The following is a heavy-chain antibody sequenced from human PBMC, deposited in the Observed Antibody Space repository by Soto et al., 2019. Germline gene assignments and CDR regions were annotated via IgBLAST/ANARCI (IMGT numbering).Heavy chain of an antibody. CDR1: GYNFTSYG. V-gene: IGHV1-18*04. CDR3: ARQLYVLPAISDYGMNV. CDR2: ISAYNGNT. Sequence: ASEKFSCKASGYNFTSYGISWVRQAPGPGLEWMGWISAYNGNTNYAQKLQGRVTMTTDASTSTAYMELRSLRSDDTAVYYCARQLYVLPAISDYGMNVWGQATRVTFSS. J-gene: IGHJ6*02. D-gene: IGHD3-16*01.